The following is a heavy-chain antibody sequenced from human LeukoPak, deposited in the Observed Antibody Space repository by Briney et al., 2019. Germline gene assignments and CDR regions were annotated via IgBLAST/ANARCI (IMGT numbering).Heavy chain of an antibody. CDR3: AKDSDLAYCSGGICYGYYFES. V-gene: IGHV4-61*02. CDR1: GVSVSSGYYF. CDR2: IHTRGNT. Sequence: SQTLSLTCTVSGVSVSSGYYFWSWIRQPAGKGLEWIGRIHTRGNTNYNSALKSRFTISIDTSKNQFSLEVSSVTAADTAVYYCAKDSDLAYCSGGICYGYYFESWGEGTQVTVSS. J-gene: IGHJ4*02. D-gene: IGHD2-15*01.